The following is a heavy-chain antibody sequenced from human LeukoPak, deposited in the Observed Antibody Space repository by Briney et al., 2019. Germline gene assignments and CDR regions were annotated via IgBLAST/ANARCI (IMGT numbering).Heavy chain of an antibody. Sequence: ASVKVSCKASGYTFTSYGISWVRQAPGQGLEWMGWISAYNGNTNYTQKLQGRVTMTTDTSTSIAYMELRSLRSDDTAVYYCARGYCSSTSCYNFDYWGQGTLVTVSS. CDR3: ARGYCSSTSCYNFDY. D-gene: IGHD2-2*02. V-gene: IGHV1-18*01. CDR1: GYTFTSYG. J-gene: IGHJ4*02. CDR2: ISAYNGNT.